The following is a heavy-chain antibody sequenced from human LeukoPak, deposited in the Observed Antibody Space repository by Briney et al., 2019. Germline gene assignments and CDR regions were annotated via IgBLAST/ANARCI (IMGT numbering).Heavy chain of an antibody. CDR2: ITDSGGAT. J-gene: IGHJ5*02. CDR1: GFTFSTYA. Sequence: PGESLRLSCAASGFTFSTYAMSWVRQAPGKGLEWVSGITDSGGATFYADSVKGRFTISRDNSKSTLYLQMNSLRAEDTAVYYCAKLPIVGNWFDPWGQGTLVTVSS. CDR3: AKLPIVGNWFDP. V-gene: IGHV3-23*01. D-gene: IGHD3-22*01.